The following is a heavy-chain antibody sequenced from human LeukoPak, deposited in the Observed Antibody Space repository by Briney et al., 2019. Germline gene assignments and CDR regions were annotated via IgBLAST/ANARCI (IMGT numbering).Heavy chain of an antibody. D-gene: IGHD3-22*01. J-gene: IGHJ4*02. Sequence: SETLSLTCGVSGHSISSGYYWGWIRPPPGKGLEWIGSIYHSGRTCYNSSLKSRVTISVDTSKNQFSLKLNSVTAADTAVYYCAREDYDTSGYYRPYWGQGTLVTVAS. V-gene: IGHV4-38-2*02. CDR1: GHSISSGYY. CDR3: AREDYDTSGYYRPY. CDR2: IYHSGRT.